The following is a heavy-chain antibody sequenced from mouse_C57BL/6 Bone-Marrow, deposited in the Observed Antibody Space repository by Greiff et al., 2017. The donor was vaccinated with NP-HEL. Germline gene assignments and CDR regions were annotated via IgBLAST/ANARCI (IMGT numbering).Heavy chain of an antibody. CDR1: GFTFSSYA. CDR2: ISDGGSYT. CDR3: AREPGTRAMDY. Sequence: EVKLVESGGGLVKPGGSLKLSCAASGFTFSSYAMSWVRPTPETRLEWVATISDGGSYTYYPDTVKGRFTISRDNAKNNLYLQMSHLKSEDTAMYYCAREPGTRAMDYWGQGTSVTVSS. V-gene: IGHV5-4*01. J-gene: IGHJ4*01. D-gene: IGHD4-1*01.